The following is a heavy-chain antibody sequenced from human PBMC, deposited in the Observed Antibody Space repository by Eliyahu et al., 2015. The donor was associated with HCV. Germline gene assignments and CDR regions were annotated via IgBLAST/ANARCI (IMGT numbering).Heavy chain of an antibody. CDR2: ITTTGSFT. Sequence: QVQLVESGGGLVKPGGSLRLSCAASGFTLSDYYMSWIRQAPGKGLEWISYITTTGSFTNYADSVKGRFTISRDNAKNSLYLQMNSLRAEDTAVYYCARTYGSGSVPPDYWGQGTLVTVSS. V-gene: IGHV3-11*06. CDR1: GFTLSDYY. J-gene: IGHJ4*02. D-gene: IGHD3-10*01. CDR3: ARTYGSGSVPPDY.